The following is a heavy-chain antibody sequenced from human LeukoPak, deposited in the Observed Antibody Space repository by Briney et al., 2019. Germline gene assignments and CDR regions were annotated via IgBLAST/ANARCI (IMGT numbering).Heavy chain of an antibody. V-gene: IGHV3-21*01. CDR1: GFTFSTYN. CDR3: ARVKDPAYPGAFDI. J-gene: IGHJ3*02. CDR2: ISSSSSYI. Sequence: GGSLRLSCAASGFTFSTYNMNWVRQAPGKGLEWVSSISSSSSYIYYADSVKGRFTISRDNAKNSLYLQMNSLRAEDTAVYYCARVKDPAYPGAFDIWGQGTRVTVSP.